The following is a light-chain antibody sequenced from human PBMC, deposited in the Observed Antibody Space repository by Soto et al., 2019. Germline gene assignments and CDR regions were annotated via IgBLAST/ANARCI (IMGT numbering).Light chain of an antibody. Sequence: QSALTQPASVSGSPGQSITISCIGTSSDVGGYKYVSWYQQHPGKAPKLMIYEVSNRPSGVSNRFSGSKSGNTASLTISGLQAEDEADYYCSSYTSSSTWVFGGGTKVTVL. J-gene: IGLJ3*02. CDR3: SSYTSSSTWV. V-gene: IGLV2-14*01. CDR1: SSDVGGYKY. CDR2: EVS.